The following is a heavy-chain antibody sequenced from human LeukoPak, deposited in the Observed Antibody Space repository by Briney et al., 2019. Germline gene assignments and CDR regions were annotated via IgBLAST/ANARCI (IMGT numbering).Heavy chain of an antibody. CDR3: ARGIIEAGLVVPASLDY. CDR2: ISSSSSYI. J-gene: IGHJ4*02. Sequence: GESLRLSCAASGFTFSSYSMNWVRQAPGKGLEWVSSISSSSSYIYYAGSVKGRFTISRDNAKNSLYLQMNSLRAEDTAVYYCARGIIEAGLVVPASLDYWGQGTLVTVSS. V-gene: IGHV3-21*01. D-gene: IGHD2-2*01. CDR1: GFTFSSYS.